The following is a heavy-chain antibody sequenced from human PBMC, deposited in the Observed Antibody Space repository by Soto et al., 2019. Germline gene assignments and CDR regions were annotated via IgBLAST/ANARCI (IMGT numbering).Heavy chain of an antibody. Sequence: GGSLRLSCAASGFTFSSYWMSWVRQAPGKGLEWVANIKQDGSEKYYVDSVKGRFTISRDNAKNSLYLQMNSLRAEDTAVYYCARNYDSSGYYYYYYYYGMDVWGQGTTLTVSS. V-gene: IGHV3-7*01. D-gene: IGHD3-22*01. J-gene: IGHJ6*02. CDR2: IKQDGSEK. CDR3: ARNYDSSGYYYYYYYYGMDV. CDR1: GFTFSSYW.